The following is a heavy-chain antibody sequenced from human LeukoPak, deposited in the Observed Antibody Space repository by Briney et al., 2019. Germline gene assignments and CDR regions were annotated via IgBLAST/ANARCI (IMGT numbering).Heavy chain of an antibody. V-gene: IGHV4-34*01. CDR2: INHSGST. CDR1: GGSFSGYY. D-gene: IGHD1-26*01. J-gene: IGHJ3*02. Sequence: PSETLSLTCAVYGGSFSGYYWSWIRQPPGKGLEWIGEINHSGSTNYNPSLKSRVTISVDTSKNQFSLKLSSVTAADTAVYYCARDGTIVGATTAFDAFDIWGQGTMVTVSS. CDR3: ARDGTIVGATTAFDAFDI.